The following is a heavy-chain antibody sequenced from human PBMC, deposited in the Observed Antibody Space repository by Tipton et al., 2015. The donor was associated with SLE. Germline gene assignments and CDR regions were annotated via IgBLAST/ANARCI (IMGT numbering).Heavy chain of an antibody. V-gene: IGHV4-39*07. CDR2: INHSGST. CDR3: ARGFSSSFAFDI. D-gene: IGHD6-6*01. Sequence: TLSLTCTVSGGSISSSSYYWSWIRQPPGKGLEWIGEINHSGSTNYNPSLKSRVTISVDTSKNQFSLKLSSVTAADTAVYYCARGFSSSFAFDIWGQGTMVTVSS. CDR1: GGSISSSSYY. J-gene: IGHJ3*02.